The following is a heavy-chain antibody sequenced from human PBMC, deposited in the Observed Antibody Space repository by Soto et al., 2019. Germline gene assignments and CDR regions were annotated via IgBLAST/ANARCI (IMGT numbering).Heavy chain of an antibody. V-gene: IGHV1-18*01. CDR3: ARHHGPTTSENWFDP. D-gene: IGHD5-12*01. CDR1: GYTFFTYD. CDR2: ISTYSDET. J-gene: IGHJ5*02. Sequence: QVHLVQSGVEVKTPGASVKVSCQASGYTFFTYDISWVRQAPGQGLEWMGWISTYSDETKYAQKFQGRVTMTTDTSTTTAYLELRRQRSDDTAVYYCARHHGPTTSENWFDPWGQGTLVTVSS.